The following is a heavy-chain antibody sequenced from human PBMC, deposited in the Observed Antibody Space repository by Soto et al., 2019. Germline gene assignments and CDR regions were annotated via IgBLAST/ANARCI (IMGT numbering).Heavy chain of an antibody. V-gene: IGHV1-24*01. D-gene: IGHD6-19*01. CDR2: FDPEDGDT. CDR3: ATVMVLSVAGRNWFDP. CDR1: GYTLTELS. Sequence: GASVKVSCKVSGYTLTELSMHWVRQAPGKGLEWMGGFDPEDGDTIYAQKFQGRVTMTEDTSTDTAYMELSSLRSEDTAVYYCATVMVLSVAGRNWFDPWGQGTLVTVSS. J-gene: IGHJ5*02.